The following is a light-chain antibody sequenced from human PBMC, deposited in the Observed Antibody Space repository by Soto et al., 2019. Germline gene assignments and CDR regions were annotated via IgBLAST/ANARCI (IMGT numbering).Light chain of an antibody. V-gene: IGKV3-15*01. J-gene: IGKJ4*01. CDR1: PSISTN. Sequence: EIILTQSPVTLSVSPGERATLSCRASPSISTNLAWYQQKPGQAPRLLIYRASTRATGVPDRFVGSGSGTEFTLTISSLQSEEVAFYYCQQYNNWPTFGAGTKVDIK. CDR3: QQYNNWPT. CDR2: RAS.